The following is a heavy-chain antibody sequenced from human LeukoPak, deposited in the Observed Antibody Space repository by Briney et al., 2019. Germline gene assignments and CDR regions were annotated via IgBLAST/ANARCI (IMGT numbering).Heavy chain of an antibody. CDR2: FKTNYNQV. V-gene: IGHV3-23*05. Sequence: GGSLRLSCVASGFTFSDYAMNWVRQAPGKGLEWVSTFKTNYNQVYYAESVRGRFTISRDNSKNTLYLQMNSLRAEDTAVYYCARFYGDYAPDYWGQGTLVTVSS. CDR3: ARFYGDYAPDY. J-gene: IGHJ4*02. D-gene: IGHD4-17*01. CDR1: GFTFSDYA.